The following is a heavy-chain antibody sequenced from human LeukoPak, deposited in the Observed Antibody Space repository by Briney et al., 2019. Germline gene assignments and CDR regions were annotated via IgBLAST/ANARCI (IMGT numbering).Heavy chain of an antibody. D-gene: IGHD6-19*01. CDR3: ATLEGSGWPDY. Sequence: PGGSLRLSCAASGFTFSTYWMHWVRQAPGEGLVWVSRINSDGSSTNYADSVKGRFNISRDNAKNTLYLQMNSLRVEDTALYYCATLEGSGWPDYWGQGTLVTVSS. CDR1: GFTFSTYW. V-gene: IGHV3-74*01. J-gene: IGHJ4*02. CDR2: INSDGSST.